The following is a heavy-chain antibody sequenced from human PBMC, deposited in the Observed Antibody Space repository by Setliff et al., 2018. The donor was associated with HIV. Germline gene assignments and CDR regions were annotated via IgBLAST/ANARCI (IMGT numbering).Heavy chain of an antibody. V-gene: IGHV4-59*08. Sequence: SETLSLTCNVSGDSITSYYWIWIRQSPGKGLEWIGYIYYSGDTNYNPSLKSRVTISVDTSKNQLSLKLNSVAAADTAVYYCARQSWLKDHFDYWGQGTLVTVSS. CDR2: IYYSGDT. CDR1: GDSITSYY. D-gene: IGHD5-18*01. CDR3: ARQSWLKDHFDY. J-gene: IGHJ4*02.